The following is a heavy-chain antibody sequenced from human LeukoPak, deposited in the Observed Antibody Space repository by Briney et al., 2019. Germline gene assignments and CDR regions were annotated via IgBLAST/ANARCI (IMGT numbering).Heavy chain of an antibody. V-gene: IGHV3-11*06. J-gene: IGHJ5*02. Sequence: GGFLRLSCAASGFTFSDYYMSWVRQAPGKGLEWISYISGTSSFTNYADSVKGRFTVSRDNAKNSLYLQMNTLRAEDTAVYYCARDLRLLSWGQGTLVTVSS. CDR1: GFTFSDYY. CDR2: ISGTSSFT. CDR3: ARDLRLLS.